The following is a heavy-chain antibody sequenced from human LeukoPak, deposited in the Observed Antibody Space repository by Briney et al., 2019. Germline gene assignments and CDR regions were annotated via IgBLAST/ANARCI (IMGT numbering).Heavy chain of an antibody. CDR2: ISNSENT. CDR1: GGPISSYY. D-gene: IGHD6-13*01. CDR3: ARMIRQQLLYYFDY. Sequence: PSETLSLTCTVPGGPISSYYWSWTRQPPGKGLEWIGYISNSENTNYNLSLKSRVTISVDKSKNQFSLKLSSVTAADTAVYYCARMIRQQLLYYFDYWGQGILVTVS. J-gene: IGHJ4*02. V-gene: IGHV4-59*01.